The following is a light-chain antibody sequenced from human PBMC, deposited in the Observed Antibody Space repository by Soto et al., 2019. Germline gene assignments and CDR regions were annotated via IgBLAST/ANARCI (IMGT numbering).Light chain of an antibody. CDR3: SSCTSSSTRV. V-gene: IGLV2-14*01. Sequence: QSALTQPASVSGSPGQSITISCTGTSSDVGSYNYVSWYQQHPAKAPKLVIYDVSNRPSGVSNRFSGSKSGNTASLTISGLQSEDEADYYCSSCTSSSTRVFGGGTKVTVL. CDR2: DVS. CDR1: SSDVGSYNY. J-gene: IGLJ3*02.